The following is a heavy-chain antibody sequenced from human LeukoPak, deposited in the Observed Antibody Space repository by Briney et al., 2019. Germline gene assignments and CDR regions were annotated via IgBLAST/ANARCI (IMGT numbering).Heavy chain of an antibody. J-gene: IGHJ4*02. CDR1: GYTFTDYY. CDR3: ARANFLYCSSSTCLFDY. CDR2: INPNDGDT. D-gene: IGHD2-2*01. V-gene: IGHV1-2*02. Sequence: ASVKVSCKASGYTFTDYYMHWVRQAPGQGFEWMGWINPNDGDTNYAQKFQGRVTKTRDTSISTAHMEASRLRSDDTAVYYCARANFLYCSSSTCLFDYWGQGTLVTVSS.